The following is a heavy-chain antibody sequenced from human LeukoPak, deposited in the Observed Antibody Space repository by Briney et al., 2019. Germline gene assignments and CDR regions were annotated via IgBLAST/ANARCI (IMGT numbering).Heavy chain of an antibody. D-gene: IGHD3-10*01. Sequence: SETLSLTCTVSDDSIRNYYWSWIRRSPGKGLEWIGYIHYSGGTNYNPSLKSRVTISVDTSKNQFSLKLSSVTAADTAVYYCARHVDYYGSGSYSHWGQGTLVTVSS. J-gene: IGHJ4*02. V-gene: IGHV4-59*08. CDR1: DDSIRNYY. CDR3: ARHVDYYGSGSYSH. CDR2: IHYSGGT.